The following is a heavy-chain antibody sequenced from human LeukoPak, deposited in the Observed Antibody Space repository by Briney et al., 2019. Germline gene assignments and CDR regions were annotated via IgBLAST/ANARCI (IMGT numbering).Heavy chain of an antibody. V-gene: IGHV3-30*18. J-gene: IGHJ4*02. CDR1: AFTFRSYG. D-gene: IGHD3-3*01. CDR2: ISYDANIK. Sequence: GSSLRLSCEASAFTFRSYGMHWVRQAPGKGLEWVAVISYDANIKNYADSVKGRFTISRDNSKNTLYLQMNSLRGEDTAVYYCAKDRHPARTDGYYYDYWGQGTPVTVSS. CDR3: AKDRHPARTDGYYYDY.